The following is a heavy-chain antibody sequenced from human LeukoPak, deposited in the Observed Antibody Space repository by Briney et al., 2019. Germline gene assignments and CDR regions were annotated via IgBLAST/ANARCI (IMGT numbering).Heavy chain of an antibody. V-gene: IGHV3-7*01. CDR1: GFTFSSYW. J-gene: IGHJ4*02. Sequence: PGGSLRLFCAASGFTFSSYWMSWVRQAPGKGLEWVANIKQDGSEKYYVDSVKGRFTISRDNAKNSLYLQMNSLRAEDTAVYYCARDQRSIQLWLQDYWGQGTLVTVSS. D-gene: IGHD5-18*01. CDR2: IKQDGSEK. CDR3: ARDQRSIQLWLQDY.